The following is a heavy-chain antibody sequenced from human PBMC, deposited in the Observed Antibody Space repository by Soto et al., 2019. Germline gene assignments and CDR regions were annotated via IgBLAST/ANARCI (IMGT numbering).Heavy chain of an antibody. CDR1: GYTFTSYA. D-gene: IGHD3-3*01. Sequence: QVQLVQSGAEVKKPGASVKVSCKASGYTFTSYAMHWVRQAPGQRLEWMGWINAGNGNTKYSQKFQGRVTITRDTSASTAYMELSRLISEATAVYYCARNLMDYDIWSGYYMWYYFAYWGQGILVTVSS. J-gene: IGHJ4*02. CDR2: INAGNGNT. CDR3: ARNLMDYDIWSGYYMWYYFAY. V-gene: IGHV1-3*01.